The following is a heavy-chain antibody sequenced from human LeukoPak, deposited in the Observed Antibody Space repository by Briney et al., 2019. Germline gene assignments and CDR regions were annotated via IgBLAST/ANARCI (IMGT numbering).Heavy chain of an antibody. CDR2: IKQDGNEK. D-gene: IGHD6-19*01. J-gene: IGHJ4*02. Sequence: GGSLRLSCAASGFTFSSYWMNWVRQAPGKGLEWVANIKQDGNEKYYVDSVKGRFTISRDNAKKSLYLQMDSLRVEDTAVYYCARSVLAVAGDFDYWGQGTLVTVSS. V-gene: IGHV3-7*01. CDR3: ARSVLAVAGDFDY. CDR1: GFTFSSYW.